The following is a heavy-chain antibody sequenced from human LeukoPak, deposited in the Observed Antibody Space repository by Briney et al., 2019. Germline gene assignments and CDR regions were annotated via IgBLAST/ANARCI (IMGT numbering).Heavy chain of an antibody. V-gene: IGHV3-30*18. CDR1: GFTFGSYG. Sequence: GGSLRLSCAGTGFTFGSYGMHWVRQAPGKGLEWVAAISSDGSNKYYADSVKGRFTISRDNSKNTLYLQLNSLRADDTAVYYCAKGGFTMVVDWGRGTLVTVSS. D-gene: IGHD3-22*01. CDR3: AKGGFTMVVD. J-gene: IGHJ4*02. CDR2: ISSDGSNK.